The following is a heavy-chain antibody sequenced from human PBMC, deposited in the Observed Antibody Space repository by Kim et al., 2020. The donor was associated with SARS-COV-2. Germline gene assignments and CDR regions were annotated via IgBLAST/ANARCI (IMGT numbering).Heavy chain of an antibody. CDR3: ARYNCRNYGMDV. V-gene: IGHV3-7*03. CDR1: GFTFSNYW. Sequence: GGSLRLSCAVSGFTFSNYWMSWVRQAPGKGLEWVANIKQHGNEKHYVDSVKGRFTISGDNAKKSLYLQMNSLRAEDTAVYYCARYNCRNYGMDVWGQGTTVTVSS. D-gene: IGHD1-1*01. CDR2: IKQHGNEK. J-gene: IGHJ6*02.